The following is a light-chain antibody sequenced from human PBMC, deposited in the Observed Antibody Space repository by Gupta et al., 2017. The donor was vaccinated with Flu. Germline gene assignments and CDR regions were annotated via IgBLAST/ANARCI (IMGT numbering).Light chain of an antibody. CDR3: QQYGTYPFT. J-gene: IGKJ3*01. CDR1: QGISSY. CDR2: KAS. V-gene: IGKV1-5*03. Sequence: DIQMTQSPSTLSASVGDRVSITCRASQGISSYLAWYQQKPGKAPNLLIYKASSLKSGVPSRCSGSGSGTEFTLTISTLQPDDFATYYCQQYGTYPFTFGPGTKVDFK.